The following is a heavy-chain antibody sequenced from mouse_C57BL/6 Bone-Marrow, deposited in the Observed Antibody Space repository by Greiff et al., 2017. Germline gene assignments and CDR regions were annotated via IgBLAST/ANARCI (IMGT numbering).Heavy chain of an antibody. Sequence: EVKLQESGPGLVKPSQSLSLTCSVTGYSITSGYYWNWIRQFPGNKLEWMGYISYDGSTNYNPSLKNRISITRDTSKNQFFLKLNSVTTEDTATYYCAREGYGSFFDYWGQGTTLTVSS. D-gene: IGHD1-1*01. CDR1: GYSITSGYY. V-gene: IGHV3-6*01. CDR2: ISYDGST. CDR3: AREGYGSFFDY. J-gene: IGHJ2*01.